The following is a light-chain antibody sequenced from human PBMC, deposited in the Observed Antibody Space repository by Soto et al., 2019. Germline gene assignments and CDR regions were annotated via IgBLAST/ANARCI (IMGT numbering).Light chain of an antibody. CDR3: QHFYNTPPT. Sequence: DIVMTQSPDSLAVSLGERATINCKSSQSVLYSSNSQNSLPWYQQKPGQPTKLIISSQSTRESGVPHRFSGPGSGTDLTHTISSLQAGDVAGYYCQHFYNTPPTFGQGPKVELK. CDR1: QSVLYSSNSQNS. J-gene: IGKJ1*01. CDR2: SQS. V-gene: IGKV4-1*01.